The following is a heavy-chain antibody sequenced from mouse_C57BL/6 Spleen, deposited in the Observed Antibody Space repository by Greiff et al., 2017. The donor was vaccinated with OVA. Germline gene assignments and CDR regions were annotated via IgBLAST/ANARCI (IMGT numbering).Heavy chain of an antibody. CDR3: ARSEGYGYLFYAMDY. D-gene: IGHD2-2*01. CDR2: IDPNSGGT. J-gene: IGHJ4*01. V-gene: IGHV1-72*01. CDR1: GYTFTSYW. Sequence: QVQLQQPGAELVKPGASVKLSCKASGYTFTSYWMHWVKQRPGRGLEWIGWIDPNSGGTKYNEKFKSKATLTVDKPSSTAYMQLSSLTSEDSAVYYCARSEGYGYLFYAMDYWGQGTSVTVSS.